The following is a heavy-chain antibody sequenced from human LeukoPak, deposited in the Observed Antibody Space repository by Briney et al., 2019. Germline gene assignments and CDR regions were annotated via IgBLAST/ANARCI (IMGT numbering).Heavy chain of an antibody. J-gene: IGHJ2*01. CDR2: TYYRSKWYN. D-gene: IGHD4-17*01. CDR3: ARESYYGDYNENWYFDL. Sequence: SQTLSLTCAISGDSVSSNSAAWNWIRQSPSRGLKWLGRTYYRSKWYNDYAVSVKSRITINPDTSKNQFSLQLNSVTPEDTAVYYCARESYYGDYNENWYFDLWGRGTLVTVSS. CDR1: GDSVSSNSAA. V-gene: IGHV6-1*01.